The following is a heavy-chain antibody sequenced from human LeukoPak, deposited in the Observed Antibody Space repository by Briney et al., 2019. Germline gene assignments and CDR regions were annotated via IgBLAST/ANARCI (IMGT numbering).Heavy chain of an antibody. CDR1: GGSFSGYY. CDR3: ARRGQGRPDY. CDR2: INHSGST. V-gene: IGHV4-34*01. Sequence: SETLSLTCAVYGGSFSGYYWSWIRQPPGKGLEWIGEINHSGSTNYNPSLKSRVTISVVTSKNQFSLKLSSVTAADTAVYYCARRGQGRPDYWGQGTLVTVSS. J-gene: IGHJ4*02.